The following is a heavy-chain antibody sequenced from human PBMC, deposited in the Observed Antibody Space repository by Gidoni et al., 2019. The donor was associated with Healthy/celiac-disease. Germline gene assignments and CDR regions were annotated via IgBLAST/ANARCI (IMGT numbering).Heavy chain of an antibody. CDR3: TRDNSGSYFGWYFDL. D-gene: IGHD1-26*01. Sequence: EVQLVESGGGLVQPGRSLRLSCTASGFTFGDYAMSWFRQAPGKGLEWVGFIRSKAYGGTTEYAASVKGRFTISRDDSKSIAYLQMNSLKTEDTAVYYCTRDNSGSYFGWYFDLWGRGTLVTVSS. CDR1: GFTFGDYA. V-gene: IGHV3-49*03. CDR2: IRSKAYGGTT. J-gene: IGHJ2*01.